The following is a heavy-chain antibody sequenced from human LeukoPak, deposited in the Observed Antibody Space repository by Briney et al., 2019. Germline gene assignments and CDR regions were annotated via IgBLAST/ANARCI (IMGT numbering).Heavy chain of an antibody. V-gene: IGHV4-59*01. CDR1: GGSISSYY. Sequence: SETLSLTCTVSGGSISSYYWSWIRQPPGKGLEWIGYIYYSGSTNYNPSLKSRVTISVDTSKNQFSLKLSSVTAADTAVYYCARGRIAVAGTGAEYFQHWGQGTLVTVSS. CDR2: IYYSGST. J-gene: IGHJ1*01. CDR3: ARGRIAVAGTGAEYFQH. D-gene: IGHD6-19*01.